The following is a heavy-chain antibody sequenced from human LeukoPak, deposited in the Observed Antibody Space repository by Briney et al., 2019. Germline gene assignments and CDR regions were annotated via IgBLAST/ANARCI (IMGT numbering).Heavy chain of an antibody. V-gene: IGHV3-53*01. CDR1: GFTVSSNY. Sequence: GGSLRLCCAASGFTVSSNYMTWVRQAPGKGLDWVSVIYSGGSTYYAGSVKGRFTISRDNSKNTVYLQMNSLRVEDTAVYYCASGLHTWGQGTLVTVSS. CDR2: IYSGGST. J-gene: IGHJ5*02. D-gene: IGHD3-16*01. CDR3: ASGLHT.